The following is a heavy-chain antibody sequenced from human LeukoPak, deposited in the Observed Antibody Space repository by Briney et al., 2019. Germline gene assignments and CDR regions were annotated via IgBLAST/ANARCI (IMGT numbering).Heavy chain of an antibody. CDR1: GYTFTGYY. CDR3: ARAKQQLGAPTFDY. D-gene: IGHD6-13*01. CDR2: INPNSGGT. V-gene: IGHV1-2*02. Sequence: ASVKVSCKASGYTFTGYYMHWVRQAPGQGLELMGWINPNSGGTNYAQKFQGRVTMTRDTSISTAYMELSRLRSDDTAVYYCARAKQQLGAPTFDYWGQGTLVTVSS. J-gene: IGHJ4*02.